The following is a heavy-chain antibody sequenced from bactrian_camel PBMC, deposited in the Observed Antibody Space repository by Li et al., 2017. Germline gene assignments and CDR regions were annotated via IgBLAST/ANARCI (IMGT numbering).Heavy chain of an antibody. J-gene: IGHJ4*01. CDR2: VDSGGVA. V-gene: IGHV3S53*01. Sequence: VQLVESGGGSVQAGGSLRLSCAISGHTFTNTDYYMAWFGQAPGKEREGVAAVDSGGVAHYADFVKGRFSASKGDVGYSLVLEMNSLKPEDTAIYYCAAGPCWFPSNTRRLEEREYSYWGQGTQVTVS. CDR1: GHTFTNTD. CDR3: AAGPCWFPSNTRRLEEREYSY. D-gene: IGHD1*01.